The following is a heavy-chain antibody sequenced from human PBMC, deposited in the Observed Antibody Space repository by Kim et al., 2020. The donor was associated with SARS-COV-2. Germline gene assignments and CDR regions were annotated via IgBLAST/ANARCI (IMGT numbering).Heavy chain of an antibody. Sequence: SYIYYADSGKGRFTISRDNAKNSLYLQMNSLRAEDTAVYYCARYSSPTDYWGQGTLVTVSS. CDR3: ARYSSPTDY. V-gene: IGHV3-21*01. D-gene: IGHD6-13*01. CDR2: SYI. J-gene: IGHJ4*02.